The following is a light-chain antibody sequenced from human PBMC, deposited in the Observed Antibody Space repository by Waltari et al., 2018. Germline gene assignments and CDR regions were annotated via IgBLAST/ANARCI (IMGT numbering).Light chain of an antibody. CDR3: QQSKIWPA. J-gene: IGKJ1*01. CDR2: GAS. Sequence: EIVMTQSTATLSVSPGERATLSCRASQGISSDLAWYQQKPGQAPRLLIFGASTRATGVPARFSGSVSGTEFTLTISSLQSEDFGVYYCQQSKIWPAFGQGTKVEIK. CDR1: QGISSD. V-gene: IGKV3-15*01.